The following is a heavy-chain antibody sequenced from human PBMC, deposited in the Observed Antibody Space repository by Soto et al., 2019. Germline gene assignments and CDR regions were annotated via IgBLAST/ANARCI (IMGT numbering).Heavy chain of an antibody. Sequence: TLSLTCSVSGGSISSGDYYWSWIRQPPGKGLELIGYIYYRGGTNYNSSLKSRVTISVDTSKNQFSLKLNSVTAADTAVYYCARATADIWFDPRGQGTLVTVSS. CDR2: IYYRGGT. D-gene: IGHD2-2*01. V-gene: IGHV4-30-4*01. CDR1: GGSISSGDYY. J-gene: IGHJ5*02. CDR3: ARATADIWFDP.